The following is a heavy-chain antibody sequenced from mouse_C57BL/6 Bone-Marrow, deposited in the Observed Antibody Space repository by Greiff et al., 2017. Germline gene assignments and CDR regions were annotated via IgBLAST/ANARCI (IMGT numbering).Heavy chain of an antibody. V-gene: IGHV5-16*01. CDR3: ARDRHYGSSYGYFDV. CDR2: INYDGSST. D-gene: IGHD1-1*01. Sequence: EVQLVASEGGLVQPGSSMKLSCTASGFTFSDYYMAWVRQVPEKGLEWVANINYDGSSTYYLDSLKSRFIISRDNAKNILYLQMSSLKSEDTATYYCARDRHYGSSYGYFDVWGTGTTVTVSS. CDR1: GFTFSDYY. J-gene: IGHJ1*03.